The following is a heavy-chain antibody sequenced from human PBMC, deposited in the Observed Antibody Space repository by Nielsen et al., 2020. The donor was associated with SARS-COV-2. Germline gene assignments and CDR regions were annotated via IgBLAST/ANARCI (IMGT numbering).Heavy chain of an antibody. J-gene: IGHJ6*02. D-gene: IGHD2-15*01. CDR1: GYTFTSYA. CDR3: ASSSIVVVVAAPYYYYGMDV. V-gene: IGHV1-2*06. Sequence: ASVKVSCKASGYTFTSYAMHWVRQAPGQRLEWMGRINPNSGGTNYAQKFQGRVTMTRDTSISTAYMELSRLRSDDTAVYYCASSSIVVVVAAPYYYYGMDVWGQGTTVTVSS. CDR2: INPNSGGT.